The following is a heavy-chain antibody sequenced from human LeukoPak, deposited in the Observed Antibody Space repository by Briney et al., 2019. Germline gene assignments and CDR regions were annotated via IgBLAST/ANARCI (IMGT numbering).Heavy chain of an antibody. CDR1: GYTFTSYA. CDR3: ARSKTPPDAFDI. CDR2: INAGNGNT. Sequence: ASVKVSCKASGYTFTSYAMHWVRQAPGQRLEWMGWINAGNGNTKYSQKFQGRVTITRDTSASTAYMELSSLRSEDTAVYYCARSKTPPDAFDIWGQGTMVTVSS. J-gene: IGHJ3*02. V-gene: IGHV1-3*01.